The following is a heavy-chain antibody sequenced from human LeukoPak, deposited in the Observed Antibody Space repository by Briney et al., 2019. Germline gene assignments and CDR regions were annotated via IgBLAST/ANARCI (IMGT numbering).Heavy chain of an antibody. Sequence: PGGSLKLSCAASGFTFRSYWMSWVRQAPGKGLEWVANINHDGSVKYYLDSVKGRFTISRDNAKNSWYLQINSLRAEDTAVYYCATSRDSSGVDWGQGNLVTVSS. CDR1: GFTFRSYW. CDR3: ATSRDSSGVD. D-gene: IGHD3-22*01. CDR2: INHDGSVK. J-gene: IGHJ4*02. V-gene: IGHV3-7*01.